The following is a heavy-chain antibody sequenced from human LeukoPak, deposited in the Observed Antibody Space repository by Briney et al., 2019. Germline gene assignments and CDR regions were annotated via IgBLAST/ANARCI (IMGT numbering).Heavy chain of an antibody. CDR2: IYYSGST. CDR1: GGSISSGGYY. J-gene: IGHJ6*02. CDR3: ARDLLTGDYGAKYYYYGMDV. V-gene: IGHV4-31*03. D-gene: IGHD4-17*01. Sequence: SQTLSLTCTVSGGSISSGGYYWSWIRQHPGKGLEWIGYIYYSGSTYYNPSLKSRVTISVDTSENQFSLKLSSVTAADTAVYYCARDLLTGDYGAKYYYYGMDVWGQGTTVTVSS.